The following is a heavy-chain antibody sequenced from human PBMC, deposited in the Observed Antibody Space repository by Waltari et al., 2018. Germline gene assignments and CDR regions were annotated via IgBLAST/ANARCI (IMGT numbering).Heavy chain of an antibody. J-gene: IGHJ6*02. Sequence: QVQLVQSGAEVKKPGSSVKVSCKASGGTFSSYAISWVRQAPGQGLEWKGGMSPNFGTETYAQKCQGTVTMTADESTSTAYMELSSLRSEDTAVYYCARDNYYDSSGYLPYYYYYGMDVWGQGTTVTVSS. CDR2: MSPNFGTE. CDR1: GGTFSSYA. D-gene: IGHD3-22*01. CDR3: ARDNYYDSSGYLPYYYYYGMDV. V-gene: IGHV1-69*01.